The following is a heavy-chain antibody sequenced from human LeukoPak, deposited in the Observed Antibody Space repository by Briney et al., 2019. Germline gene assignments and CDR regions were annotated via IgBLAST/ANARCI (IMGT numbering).Heavy chain of an antibody. CDR1: GFTFSSYG. CDR3: AKGGVTQYYFDY. V-gene: IGHV3-30*18. Sequence: GGSLRLSCAASGFTFSSYGMHWVHQAPGKGLEWVAIITYDGSNKYYADSVKGRFTISRDDSKNTLYLQVNSLRVEDTAVYYCAKGGVTQYYFDYWGQGTLVTVSS. D-gene: IGHD2-21*02. CDR2: ITYDGSNK. J-gene: IGHJ4*02.